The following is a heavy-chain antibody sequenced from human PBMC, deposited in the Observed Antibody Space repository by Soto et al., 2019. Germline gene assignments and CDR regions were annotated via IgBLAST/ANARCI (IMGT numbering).Heavy chain of an antibody. Sequence: GGSLRLSCAASGFTFSSYGMHWVRQAPGKGLEWVAVIWYDGSNKYYADSVKGRFTISRDNSKNTLYLQMNSLRAEDTAVYYCARASSSYGMDVWGQGTTVTVSS. CDR3: ARASSSYGMDV. CDR2: IWYDGSNK. D-gene: IGHD2-2*01. J-gene: IGHJ6*02. CDR1: GFTFSSYG. V-gene: IGHV3-33*01.